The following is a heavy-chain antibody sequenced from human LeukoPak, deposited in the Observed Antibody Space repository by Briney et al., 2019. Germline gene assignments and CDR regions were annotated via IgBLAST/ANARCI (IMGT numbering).Heavy chain of an antibody. CDR2: IYYSGST. J-gene: IGHJ4*02. Sequence: SETLSLTCTVSGGSISSSSYYWGWIRQPPGKGLEWIGSIYYSGSTYYNPSLKSRVTISVDTSKNQFSLKLSSVTAADTAVYYCARRALDDSSGYKTSYFDYWGQGTLVTVSS. V-gene: IGHV4-39*01. D-gene: IGHD3-22*01. CDR3: ARRALDDSSGYKTSYFDY. CDR1: GGSISSSSYY.